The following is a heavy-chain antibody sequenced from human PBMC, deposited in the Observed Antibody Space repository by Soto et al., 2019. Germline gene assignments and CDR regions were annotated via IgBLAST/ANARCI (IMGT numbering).Heavy chain of an antibody. V-gene: IGHV4-34*01. Sequence: SETLSLTCAVYGGSFSGYYWSSIRQPPGKGLEWMWEINRSGSTNYNPSLKSRVTISVDTSKNQCSLKLSSVTAADTAVYYCARPDRIWEWAIYYMVVWGKGTTVAVSS. D-gene: IGHD3-3*01. CDR3: ARPDRIWEWAIYYMVV. J-gene: IGHJ6*03. CDR1: GGSFSGYY. CDR2: INRSGST.